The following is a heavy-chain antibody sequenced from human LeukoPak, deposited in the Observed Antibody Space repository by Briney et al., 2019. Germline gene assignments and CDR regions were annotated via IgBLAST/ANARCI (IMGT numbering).Heavy chain of an antibody. CDR2: TYYRSKWYN. V-gene: IGHV6-1*01. CDR1: GDRVSSNSAA. J-gene: IGHJ5*02. Sequence: SQTLSLTCAISGDRVSSNSAAWNWISQSPSRGLDSLVRTYYRSKWYNDYAVCVKSLITINPETSKNQYSHQLNSVNPEDTSLYSCARDPAYCGGDCYSSWFDPWGQGTLVTVSS. D-gene: IGHD2-21*02. CDR3: ARDPAYCGGDCYSSWFDP.